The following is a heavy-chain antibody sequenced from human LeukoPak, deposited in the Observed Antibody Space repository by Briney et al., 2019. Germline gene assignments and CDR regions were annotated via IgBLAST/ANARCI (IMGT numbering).Heavy chain of an antibody. Sequence: GGSLRLSCAPSGFTFSSYSMSWVRQAPGKGLEWISYISSRSRAIYYADSVKGRFTISRDNAKNSLYLQMNSLRAEDTAVYYCARVPRWYVIDYWGQGTLVTVSS. V-gene: IGHV3-48*04. D-gene: IGHD4-23*01. CDR1: GFTFSSYS. CDR2: ISSRSRAI. CDR3: ARVPRWYVIDY. J-gene: IGHJ4*02.